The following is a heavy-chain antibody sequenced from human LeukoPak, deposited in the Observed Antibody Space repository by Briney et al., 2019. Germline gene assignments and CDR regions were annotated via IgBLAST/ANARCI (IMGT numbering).Heavy chain of an antibody. CDR1: GFTFGDYG. Sequence: GGSLRLSCTASGFTFGDYGMSWFRQAPGKGLEWVGFIRSKSYGGTTEYAASVKGRFSISRDDSKNIAYLQMNNLKTEDTALYLCTSGVAHSDGSGTYSDIDYWGRGTLVTVSS. CDR2: IRSKSYGGTT. CDR3: TSGVAHSDGSGTYSDIDY. J-gene: IGHJ4*02. V-gene: IGHV3-49*03. D-gene: IGHD3-10*01.